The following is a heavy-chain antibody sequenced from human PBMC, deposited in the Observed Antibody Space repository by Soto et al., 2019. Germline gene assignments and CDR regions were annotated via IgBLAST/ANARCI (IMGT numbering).Heavy chain of an antibody. V-gene: IGHV3-21*06. Sequence: EVQLVESGGGLVKPGGSLRLSCAASGLTFSTYGMNWVRQAPGKGLEWVSSIRSAGEYLDYADSVKVRLTIYRDNAKNSRYLPLESLSVEDTAVYYCATEGAAGADMGVWGQGTTVTVSS. D-gene: IGHD6-13*01. J-gene: IGHJ6*02. CDR3: ATEGAAGADMGV. CDR1: GLTFSTYG. CDR2: IRSAGEYL.